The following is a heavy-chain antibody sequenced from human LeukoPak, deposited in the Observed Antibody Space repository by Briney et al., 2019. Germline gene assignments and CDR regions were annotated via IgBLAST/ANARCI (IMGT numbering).Heavy chain of an antibody. CDR1: GYTFTSYT. V-gene: IGHV7-4-1*02. D-gene: IGHD5-24*01. CDR2: INTNTGNP. J-gene: IGHJ6*03. CDR3: AREISTDGYNPEDDYYYYMDV. Sequence: AASVKVSCKASGYTFTSYTINWVRQAPGQGLEWMGWINTNTGNPTYAQGFTGRFVFSLDTSVSTAYLQISSLKAEDTAVYYCAREISTDGYNPEDDYYYYMDVWGKGTTVTVSS.